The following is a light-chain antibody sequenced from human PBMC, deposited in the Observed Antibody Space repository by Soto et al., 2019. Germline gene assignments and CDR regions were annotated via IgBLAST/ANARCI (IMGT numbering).Light chain of an antibody. CDR3: QQYNNLPIT. V-gene: IGKV3D-15*01. Sequence: EIVLTQSPDTLSVSPGERATLSCRASQTVGSNLAWYQQKPGQAPRLLIYGASTRASDTPARFSGSGSVTEFALTISSLQSEDVAVYYCQQYNNLPITFGQGTGLENK. CDR1: QTVGSN. CDR2: GAS. J-gene: IGKJ5*01.